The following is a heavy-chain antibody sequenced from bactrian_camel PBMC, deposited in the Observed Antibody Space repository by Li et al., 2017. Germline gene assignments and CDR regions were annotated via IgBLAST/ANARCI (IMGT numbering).Heavy chain of an antibody. CDR2: ISGNGGST. CDR3: TNPALGGHYLYNY. Sequence: QLVESGGGSVQAGGSLRLSCAASGNIYSSYCMGWFRQAPGKEREGVSCISGNGGSTFVRDTVKGRFTISRDNAKNTLYLQLDSLRTEDTAIYYCTNPALGGHYLYNYWGQGTQVTV. J-gene: IGHJ4*01. V-gene: IGHV3S31*01. D-gene: IGHD2*01. CDR1: GNIYSSYC.